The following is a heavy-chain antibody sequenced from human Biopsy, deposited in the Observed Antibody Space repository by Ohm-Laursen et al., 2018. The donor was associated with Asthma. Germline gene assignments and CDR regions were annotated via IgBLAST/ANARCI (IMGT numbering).Heavy chain of an antibody. J-gene: IGHJ4*02. CDR1: GFTFDDYG. CDR3: AKATLGDIGKDY. CDR2: ISWNSGNI. Sequence: SLRLSRAASGFTFDDYGMHWVRQAPGKGLEWVSGISWNSGNIGYADSVKGRFTISRDNAKNSLYLQMNSLRVEDTALYYCAKATLGDIGKDYWGQGTLVTVSS. V-gene: IGHV3-9*01. D-gene: IGHD2-21*01.